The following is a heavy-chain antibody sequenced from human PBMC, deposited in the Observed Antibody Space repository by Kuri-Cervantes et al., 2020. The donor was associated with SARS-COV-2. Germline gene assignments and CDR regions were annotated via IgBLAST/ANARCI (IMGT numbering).Heavy chain of an antibody. V-gene: IGHV3-7*03. CDR1: GFTFSDYW. D-gene: IGHD3-10*01. CDR3: AREGARGITMVRGWDYGMDV. J-gene: IGHJ6*02. Sequence: GESLKISCAASGFTFSDYWMSWVRQAPGKGLEWVANIKQDGSQRYYADSVKGRFTISRDNAKNSLYLQMNSLRAEDTAVYYCAREGARGITMVRGWDYGMDVWGQGTTVTVSS. CDR2: IKQDGSQR.